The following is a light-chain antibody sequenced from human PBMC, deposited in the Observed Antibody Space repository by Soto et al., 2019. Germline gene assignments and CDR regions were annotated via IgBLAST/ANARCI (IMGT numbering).Light chain of an antibody. CDR3: QQYNSYGT. Sequence: MTQSPAPLSVSPGERATLSCRASQSISSWLAWYQQKPGKAPKLLIYDASSLESGVPSRFSGSGSGTEFTLTISSLQPDDCATYYCQQYNSYGTFGQGTKVEIK. CDR2: DAS. J-gene: IGKJ1*01. CDR1: QSISSW. V-gene: IGKV1-5*01.